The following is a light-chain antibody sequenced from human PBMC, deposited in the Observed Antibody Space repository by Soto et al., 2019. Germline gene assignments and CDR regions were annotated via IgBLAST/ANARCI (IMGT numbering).Light chain of an antibody. CDR2: GAS. CDR1: QSVTNSH. V-gene: IGKV3-15*01. Sequence: EIVMTQSPVTLSVSPGERATPSFRASQSVTNSHLAWYQQKPGQAPRLLIFGASTRAAGIPARFSGSGSGTEFTLTISSLQSEDFAVYYCQQYSNWPLTFGGGTKVDNK. CDR3: QQYSNWPLT. J-gene: IGKJ4*01.